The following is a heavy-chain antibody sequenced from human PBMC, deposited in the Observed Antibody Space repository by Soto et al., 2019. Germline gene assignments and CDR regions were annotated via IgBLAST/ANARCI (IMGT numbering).Heavy chain of an antibody. V-gene: IGHV6-1*01. CDR1: GDSVSSNSAA. J-gene: IGHJ6*02. D-gene: IGHD1-7*01. CDR2: TYYRSKWYN. CDR3: TREENWNSMALYYYYYYGMDV. Sequence: PSQTLSLTCAISGDSVSSNSAAWNWIRQSPSRGLEWLGRTYYRSKWYNDYAVSVKSRITINPDTSKNQYSLQLNSVTPEDTAVYYCTREENWNSMALYYYYYYGMDVWGQGTTVTVSS.